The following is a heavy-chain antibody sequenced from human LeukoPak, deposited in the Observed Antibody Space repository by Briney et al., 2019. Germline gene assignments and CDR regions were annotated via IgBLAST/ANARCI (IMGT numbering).Heavy chain of an antibody. J-gene: IGHJ6*02. CDR3: AIQEPLDTAMVPDYYYYGMDV. D-gene: IGHD5-18*01. CDR1: GYTFTGFY. Sequence: ASVKVSCKASGYTFTGFYIHWVRQAPGQGLEWMGWISAYNGNTNYAQKLQGRVTMTTDTSTSTAYMELRSLRSDDTAVYYCAIQEPLDTAMVPDYYYYGMDVWGQGTTVTVSS. V-gene: IGHV1-18*04. CDR2: ISAYNGNT.